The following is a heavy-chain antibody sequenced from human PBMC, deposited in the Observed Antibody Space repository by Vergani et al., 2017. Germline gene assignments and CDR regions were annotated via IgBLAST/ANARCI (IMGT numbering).Heavy chain of an antibody. D-gene: IGHD3-10*01. CDR2: IYTSGST. V-gene: IGHV4-61*02. CDR1: GGSISSGSYY. CDR3: ARSITMVRGVLTYCMDV. J-gene: IGHJ6*02. Sequence: QVQLQESGPGLVKPSQTLSLTCTVSGGSISSGSYYWSWIRQPAGKGLEWIGRIYTSGSTNYNPSLKSRVTISVDTSKNQFSLKLSSVTAADTAVYYCARSITMVRGVLTYCMDVGGQGTTVVVSS.